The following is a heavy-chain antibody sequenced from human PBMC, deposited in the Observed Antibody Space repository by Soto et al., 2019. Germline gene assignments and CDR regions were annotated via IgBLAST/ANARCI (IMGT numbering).Heavy chain of an antibody. CDR3: ARASSPSYDYIWGSYRPFSLDV. CDR2: INSDGSST. Sequence: GGSLRLSCAASGFTFSSYWMHWVRQAPGKGLVWVSRINSDGSSTSYADSVKGRFTISRDNAKNTLYLQMNSLRAEDTAVYYCARASSPSYDYIWGSYRPFSLDVWGKGTTVTVSS. J-gene: IGHJ6*04. D-gene: IGHD3-16*02. V-gene: IGHV3-74*01. CDR1: GFTFSSYW.